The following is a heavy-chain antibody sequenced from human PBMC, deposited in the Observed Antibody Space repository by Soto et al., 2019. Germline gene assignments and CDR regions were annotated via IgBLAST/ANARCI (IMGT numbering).Heavy chain of an antibody. D-gene: IGHD5-18*01. Sequence: QVQLVQSGAEVKKPGSSVKVSCKASGGTFSSYAISWVRQAPGQGLEWMGGIIPIFGTANYAQKFQGRVTITADESTSTAYMELSSLRSEETAVYYCARGNVDTAMWKMDVWGQGTTVTVSS. CDR3: ARGNVDTAMWKMDV. V-gene: IGHV1-69*12. CDR2: IIPIFGTA. CDR1: GGTFSSYA. J-gene: IGHJ6*02.